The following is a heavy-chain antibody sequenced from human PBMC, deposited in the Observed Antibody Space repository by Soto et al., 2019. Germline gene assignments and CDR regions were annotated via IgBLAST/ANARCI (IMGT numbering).Heavy chain of an antibody. CDR1: GGSISSYY. J-gene: IGHJ6*03. V-gene: IGHV4-59*12. CDR2: IYYSGST. D-gene: IGHD4-17*01. Sequence: PSETLSLTCTVSGGSISSYYWSWIRQPPGKGLEWIGYIYYSGSTNYNPSLKSRVTISVDTSKNQSSLKLSSVTAADTAVYYCARVPVTTNYYYYMDVWGKGTTVTVSS. CDR3: ARVPVTTNYYYYMDV.